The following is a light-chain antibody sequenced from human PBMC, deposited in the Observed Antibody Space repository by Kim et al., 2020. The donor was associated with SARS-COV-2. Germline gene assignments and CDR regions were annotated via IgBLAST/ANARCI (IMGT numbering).Light chain of an antibody. V-gene: IGLV3-21*04. CDR2: DDS. CDR3: QVCDSSSDHWV. Sequence: SYELTQPHSVSGATGKTVSITCGGNNIGGKSVHWYQQKPGQATVLFIYDDSDRPSGIPERFSGSNSGNTATLTISRVEAGDEADYCCQVCDSSSDHWVFGGGTQLTVL. CDR1: NIGGKS. J-gene: IGLJ3*02.